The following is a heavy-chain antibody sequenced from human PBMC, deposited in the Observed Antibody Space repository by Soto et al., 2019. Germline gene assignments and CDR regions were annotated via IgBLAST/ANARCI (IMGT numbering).Heavy chain of an antibody. CDR1: GDSVSSNSAA. Sequence: QVQLQQSGPGLVKPSQTLSLTCAISGDSVSSNSAAWNWIRQSPSSGLEWLGRTSYRSKWDNDYAVSVKSRININADTSKNQFALQLNSVTPEDTDVYYCAIGEGNGMDVWGQGTTVTLSS. CDR3: AIGEGNGMDV. V-gene: IGHV6-1*01. J-gene: IGHJ6*02. CDR2: TSYRSKWDN.